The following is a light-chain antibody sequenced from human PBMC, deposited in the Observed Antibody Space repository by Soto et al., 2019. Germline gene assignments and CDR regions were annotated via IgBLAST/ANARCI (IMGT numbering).Light chain of an antibody. CDR3: QQRYSWPLT. CDR1: QRIKIN. J-gene: IGKJ4*01. CDR2: DAS. Sequence: EIVLTQSPAALSLSPGGRATSPSRSSQRIKINLAWYQQKLGQAPRLLIYDASIRATGIPARFSGSGSGTDFTLTISSLEPEDFGVYYCQQRYSWPLTFGGGTKVEIK. V-gene: IGKV3-11*01.